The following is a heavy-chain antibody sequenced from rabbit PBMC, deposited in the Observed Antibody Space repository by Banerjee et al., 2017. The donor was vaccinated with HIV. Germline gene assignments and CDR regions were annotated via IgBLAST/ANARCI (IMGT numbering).Heavy chain of an antibody. CDR3: ARSTSYSLAL. CDR2: IYAGSSGSA. CDR1: GFDFSSNA. Sequence: QSLEESGGDLVKPGASLTLTCTASGFDFSSNAICWVRQAPGKGLEWIGTIYAGSSGSAYYASWVNGRFTISKTSSTTVTLQMTSLTAADTATYFCARSTSYSLALWGPGTLVTVS. J-gene: IGHJ4*01. V-gene: IGHV1S40*01. D-gene: IGHD8-1*01.